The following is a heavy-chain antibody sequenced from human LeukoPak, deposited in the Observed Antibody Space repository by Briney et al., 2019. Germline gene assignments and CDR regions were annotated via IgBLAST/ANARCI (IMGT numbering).Heavy chain of an antibody. D-gene: IGHD4-17*01. CDR3: ARVDFTVTTDRSRFDP. V-gene: IGHV3-11*05. CDR1: GFTFSDYY. CDR2: ISSSGSYT. Sequence: SGGSLRLSCAASGFTFSDYYMSWIRQAPGKGLELVSYISSSGSYTNYADSVKGRFTISRDNAEKSLYLQMNSLRAEDTAVYYCARVDFTVTTDRSRFDPWGQGTLVTVSS. J-gene: IGHJ5*02.